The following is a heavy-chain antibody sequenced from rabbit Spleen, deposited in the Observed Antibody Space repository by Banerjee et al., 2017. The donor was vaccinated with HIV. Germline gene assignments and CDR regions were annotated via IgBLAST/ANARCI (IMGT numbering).Heavy chain of an antibody. Sequence: QQLVESGGGLVKPGASLTLTCKASGVSFSSGYDMCWVRQAPGKGLEWIACIYTGNGKTYYASWAKGRFTISKSSSTTVTLQMTSLTGADTATYFCARDTTYTSGYAFNLWGQGTLVTVS. CDR2: IYTGNGKT. D-gene: IGHD1-1*01. CDR3: ARDTTYTSGYAFNL. J-gene: IGHJ4*01. CDR1: GVSFSSGYD. V-gene: IGHV1S40*01.